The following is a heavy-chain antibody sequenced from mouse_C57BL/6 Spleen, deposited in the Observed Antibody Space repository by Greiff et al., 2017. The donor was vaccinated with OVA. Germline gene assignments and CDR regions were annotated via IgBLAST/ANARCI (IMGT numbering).Heavy chain of an antibody. Sequence: QAQLQQSGAELVRPGTSVTMSCKASGYTFTNYWIGWAKQRPGHGLEWIGDIYPGGGYANYNEKFKGKATLTADKSSSTAYMQFSSLTSEDSAIYYCARGDYYGSSYVLDYWGQGTSVTVSS. V-gene: IGHV1-63*01. D-gene: IGHD1-1*01. J-gene: IGHJ4*01. CDR2: IYPGGGYA. CDR1: GYTFTNYW. CDR3: ARGDYYGSSYVLDY.